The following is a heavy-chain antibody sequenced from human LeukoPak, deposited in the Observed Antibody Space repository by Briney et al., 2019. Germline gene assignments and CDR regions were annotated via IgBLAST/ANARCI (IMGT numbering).Heavy chain of an antibody. V-gene: IGHV4-31*03. Sequence: SETLSLTCTVSGGSISSGGYYWSWIRQHPGRGLEWIGYIYYSGSTYYNPSLKSRVTISVDTSKNQFSLKLSSVTAADTAVYYCARARYSTGYYYFDYWGQGTLVTVSS. D-gene: IGHD3-22*01. CDR3: ARARYSTGYYYFDY. J-gene: IGHJ4*02. CDR1: GGSISSGGYY. CDR2: IYYSGST.